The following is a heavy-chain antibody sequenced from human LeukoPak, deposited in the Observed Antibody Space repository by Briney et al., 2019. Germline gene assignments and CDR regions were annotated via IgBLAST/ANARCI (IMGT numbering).Heavy chain of an antibody. CDR3: ARGVDYGDLDY. D-gene: IGHD4-17*01. CDR1: GNTFNGYY. V-gene: IGHV1-2*02. CDR2: INPHTGAT. J-gene: IGHJ4*02. Sequence: ASVKVSCKTSGNTFNGYYIHWLRQAPGRGPEWLGWINPHTGATRYAQKFQGRVTVSGDTSIGTACLDLKSLTSDDTAIYYCARGVDYGDLDYWGQGTLVSVSS.